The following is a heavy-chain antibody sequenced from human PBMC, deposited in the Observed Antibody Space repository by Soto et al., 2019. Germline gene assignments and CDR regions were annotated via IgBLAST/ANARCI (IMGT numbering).Heavy chain of an antibody. J-gene: IGHJ6*02. V-gene: IGHV4-34*01. Sequence: QVQLQQWGAGLLKPSETLSLTCAVYGGSFSGYYWSWIRQPPGKGLEWIGEINHSGSTNYNPSLKSRVTISVDTSKNQFSLKLGSVTAADTAVYYCARGGYSYGYYYYYGMDVWGQETTVTVSS. CDR2: INHSGST. CDR3: ARGGYSYGYYYYYGMDV. D-gene: IGHD5-18*01. CDR1: GGSFSGYY.